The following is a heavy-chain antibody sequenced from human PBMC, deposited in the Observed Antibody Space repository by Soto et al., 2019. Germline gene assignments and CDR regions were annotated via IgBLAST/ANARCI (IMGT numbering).Heavy chain of an antibody. J-gene: IGHJ3*02. CDR1: GFTFSSYS. CDR2: ISSSSSYI. Sequence: GGSLRLSCAASGFTFSSYSMNWVRQAPGKGLEWVSSISSSSSYIYYADSVKGRFTISRDNAKNSLYLQMNSLRAEDTAVYYCARGPGPTVAGDAFDIWGQGTMVTVSS. V-gene: IGHV3-21*01. D-gene: IGHD6-19*01. CDR3: ARGPGPTVAGDAFDI.